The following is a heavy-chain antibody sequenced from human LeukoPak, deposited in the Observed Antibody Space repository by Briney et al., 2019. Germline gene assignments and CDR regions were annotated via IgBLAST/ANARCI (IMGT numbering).Heavy chain of an antibody. CDR2: INPNSGGT. CDR1: GYTFTGYY. CDR3: AGDPTTGTTGGSDY. D-gene: IGHD1-1*01. V-gene: IGHV1-2*02. Sequence: ASVKVSCKASGYTFTGYYMHWVRQAPGQGLEWMGWINPNSGGTNYAQKFQGRVTMTRDTSISTAYMELSRLRSDDTAVYYCAGDPTTGTTGGSDYWGQGTLVTVSS. J-gene: IGHJ4*02.